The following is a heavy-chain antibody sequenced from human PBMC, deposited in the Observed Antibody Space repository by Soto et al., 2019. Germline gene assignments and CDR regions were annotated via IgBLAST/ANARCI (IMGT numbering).Heavy chain of an antibody. V-gene: IGHV3-64*02. CDR2: ISHNAGST. Sequence: EVQLVESGEGLVQPGGSLRLSCVASGFSFSNYAMHWVRQAPGKGLEYVSAISHNAGSTYYADSVKGRFTVSRDNSKNTLYLQMGSLRAEDMAVYFCVRAETIMGAPFDYWGQGTLVTVSS. D-gene: IGHD1-26*01. CDR1: GFSFSNYA. J-gene: IGHJ4*02. CDR3: VRAETIMGAPFDY.